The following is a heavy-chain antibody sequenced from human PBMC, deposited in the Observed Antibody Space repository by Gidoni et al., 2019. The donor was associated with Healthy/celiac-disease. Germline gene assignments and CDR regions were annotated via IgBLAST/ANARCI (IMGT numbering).Heavy chain of an antibody. CDR3: AKDVGVYAGWYFDY. CDR2: ISYDGSNK. J-gene: IGHJ4*02. D-gene: IGHD2-8*01. CDR1: GFTFSSYG. V-gene: IGHV3-30*18. Sequence: QVQLVESGGGVVQPGRSLRLSCAASGFTFSSYGMHWVRPAPGKGLDGVAVISYDGSNKYYADSVKGRFTISRDNSKNTLYLQMNSLRAEDTAVYYCAKDVGVYAGWYFDYWGQGTLVTVSS.